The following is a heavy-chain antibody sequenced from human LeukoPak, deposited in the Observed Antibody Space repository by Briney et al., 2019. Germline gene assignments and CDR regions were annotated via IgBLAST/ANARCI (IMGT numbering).Heavy chain of an antibody. CDR3: ARETSQKGAHYMDV. D-gene: IGHD3-16*01. CDR1: GGSITTSTYY. CDR2: IYSSGST. Sequence: SETLSLTCTVSGGSITTSTYYWAWIRQPPGKGLEWIGSIYSSGSTYYNPSLKSRVTISVDTSKNQFSLKLSSVTAADTAVYYCARETSQKGAHYMDVWGKGTTITISS. V-gene: IGHV4-39*07. J-gene: IGHJ6*03.